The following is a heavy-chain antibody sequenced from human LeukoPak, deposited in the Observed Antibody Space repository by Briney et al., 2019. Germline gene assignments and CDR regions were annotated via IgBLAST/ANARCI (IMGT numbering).Heavy chain of an antibody. D-gene: IGHD2/OR15-2a*01. Sequence: GGSLRLSCVASGFTFSSYGMTWVRQAPGKGLQWVSGISGSGDSTYYAASAKGRFTISRDNSQNTLYLQLNSLRAEDTAVYHCAKDGVLLTTLQGYFESWGQGTLVTVSS. CDR1: GFTFSSYG. CDR3: AKDGVLLTTLQGYFES. J-gene: IGHJ4*02. V-gene: IGHV3-23*01. CDR2: ISGSGDST.